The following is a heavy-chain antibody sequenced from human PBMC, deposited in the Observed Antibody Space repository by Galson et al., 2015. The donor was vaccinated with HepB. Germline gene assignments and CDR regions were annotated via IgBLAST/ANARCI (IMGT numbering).Heavy chain of an antibody. CDR2: IWYDGSNK. CDR3: ARDLVTYYYGSGSYYNY. D-gene: IGHD3-10*01. Sequence: SLRLSCAASGFTFSSYGMHWVRQAPGKGLEWVAVIWYDGSNKYYADSVKGRFTISRDNSKNTLYLQMNSLRAEDTAVYYCARDLVTYYYGSGSYYNYWGQGTLVTVSS. CDR1: GFTFSSYG. J-gene: IGHJ4*02. V-gene: IGHV3-33*08.